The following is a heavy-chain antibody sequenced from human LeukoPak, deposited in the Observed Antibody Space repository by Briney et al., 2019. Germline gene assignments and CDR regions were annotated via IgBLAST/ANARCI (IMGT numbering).Heavy chain of an antibody. D-gene: IGHD3-22*01. CDR3: ARAKYYYDSSGYYYVPADYYYYYYMDV. CDR1: GGPISSYY. J-gene: IGHJ6*03. CDR2: IYYSGST. Sequence: SETLSLTCTVSGGPISSYYWSWIRQPPGKGLEWIGYIYYSGSTNYNPSLKSRVTISVDTSKNQFSLKLSSVTAADTAVYYCARAKYYYDSSGYYYVPADYYYYYYMDVWGKGTTVTISS. V-gene: IGHV4-59*01.